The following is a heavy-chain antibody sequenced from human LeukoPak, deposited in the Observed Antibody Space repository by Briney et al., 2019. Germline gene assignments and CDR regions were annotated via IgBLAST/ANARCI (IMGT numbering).Heavy chain of an antibody. CDR1: GGSISSGGYY. Sequence: SQTLSLTCTVSGGSISSGGYYWSWIRQHPGKGLEWMGYIYYSGSTDYNPSLKSRVTISVDTSKNQFSLNLSSVTAADTAVYYCARDRAAGRGAYFDYWGQGTLVTVSS. CDR2: IYYSGST. V-gene: IGHV4-31*03. CDR3: ARDRAAGRGAYFDY. D-gene: IGHD6-13*01. J-gene: IGHJ4*02.